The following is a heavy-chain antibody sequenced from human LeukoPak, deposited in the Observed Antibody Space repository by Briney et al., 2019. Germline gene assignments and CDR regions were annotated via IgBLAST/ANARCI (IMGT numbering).Heavy chain of an antibody. Sequence: GGSLRLSCAASGFTFSSYWMHWVRQAPGKGLVWVSRINSDGSSTSYADSVKGRFTISRDNAKNTLYLQMNSLKTVDTAVYYCTTDTNIPEITIFGVVIIEFDYWGQGTLVTVSS. V-gene: IGHV3-74*01. CDR1: GFTFSSYW. CDR3: TTDTNIPEITIFGVVIIEFDY. CDR2: INSDGSST. J-gene: IGHJ4*02. D-gene: IGHD3-3*01.